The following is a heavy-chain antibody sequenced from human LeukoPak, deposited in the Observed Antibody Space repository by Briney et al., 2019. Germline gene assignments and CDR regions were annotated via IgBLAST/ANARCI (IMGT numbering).Heavy chain of an antibody. CDR2: ISGSGGST. D-gene: IGHD5-12*01. CDR3: ASDLVAADNYFDY. CDR1: GFTFSSNA. V-gene: IGHV3-23*01. Sequence: GGSLRLSCAASGFTFSSNAMSWVRQAPGRGLEWVSSISGSGGSTYYADSVKGRFIISRDNSKNTLYLQMSSLRAEDTAVYYCASDLVAADNYFDYWGQGTLVTVSS. J-gene: IGHJ4*02.